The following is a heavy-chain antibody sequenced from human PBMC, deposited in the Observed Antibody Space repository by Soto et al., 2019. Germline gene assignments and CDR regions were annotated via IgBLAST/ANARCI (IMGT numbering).Heavy chain of an antibody. CDR1: GFTFTNAW. V-gene: IGHV3-15*01. CDR3: TTGRYSDNGNSYFSLLV. CDR2: IKSKTDGGTT. D-gene: IGHD3-22*01. J-gene: IGHJ4*01. Sequence: KAGGSLRLSCTGSGFTFTNAWMSWVRQSPGKGLEWVGRIKSKTDGGTTDYAAPVKGRFTISRDDSKNTLYLQMNSLETEDTAVYYCTTGRYSDNGNSYFSLLVWGHGTLVTVYS.